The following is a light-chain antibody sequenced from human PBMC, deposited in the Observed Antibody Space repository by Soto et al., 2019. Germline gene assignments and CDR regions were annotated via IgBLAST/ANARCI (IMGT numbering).Light chain of an antibody. CDR3: QQYSNFWT. CDR1: QSISSW. J-gene: IGKJ1*01. Sequence: DIQMTQSPSTLSASVGDRVTITCRASQSISSWLAWYQQKPGKAPKLLIYKASSLESGVPSRFSGSGSGTEFTLTISSLQPDDFSTYYCQQYSNFWTFGQWTKVEIE. V-gene: IGKV1-5*03. CDR2: KAS.